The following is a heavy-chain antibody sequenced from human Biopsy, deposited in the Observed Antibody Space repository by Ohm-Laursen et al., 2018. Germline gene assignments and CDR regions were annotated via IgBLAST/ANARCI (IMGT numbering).Heavy chain of an antibody. CDR1: GGSFNGYF. CDR2: ITQSGST. J-gene: IGHJ6*02. CDR3: ARVPLPGIGAAYQGRFLYGMDV. D-gene: IGHD6-13*01. V-gene: IGHV4-34*01. Sequence: SDTLSLTCAVYGGSFNGYFWSWIRQPLGKGLEWIGDITQSGSTNYSPSLKSRVTISVDTAKKQFSLSLRYVTAADTAVYYCARVPLPGIGAAYQGRFLYGMDVWGQGTTVTVSS.